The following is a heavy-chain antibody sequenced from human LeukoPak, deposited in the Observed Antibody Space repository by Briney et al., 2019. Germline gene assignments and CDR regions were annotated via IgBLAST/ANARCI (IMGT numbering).Heavy chain of an antibody. Sequence: PSETLSLTCAVCGGSFSGYYWSWIRQPPGKGLEWIGEINHSGSTNYNPSLKSRVTISVDTSKNQFSLKLSSVTAADTAVYYCARGKGLLWFGELLSLDYWGQGTLVTVSS. V-gene: IGHV4-34*01. CDR1: GGSFSGYY. J-gene: IGHJ4*02. CDR3: ARGKGLLWFGELLSLDY. CDR2: INHSGST. D-gene: IGHD3-10*01.